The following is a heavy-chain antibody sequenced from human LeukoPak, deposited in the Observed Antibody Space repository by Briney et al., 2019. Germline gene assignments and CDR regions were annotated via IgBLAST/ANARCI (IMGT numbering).Heavy chain of an antibody. J-gene: IGHJ4*02. CDR3: ARDREGLAYFDF. Sequence: ASVKVSCKASGYTFTGKFIHWVRQAPGRGLEWMGWIDPNSGGTDYQGRVTMTRDTSIATAYMDLSRLISDDTAVYYCARDREGLAYFDFWGQGTLVNVSS. D-gene: IGHD3/OR15-3a*01. V-gene: IGHV1-2*02. CDR2: IDPNSGGT. CDR1: GYTFTGKF.